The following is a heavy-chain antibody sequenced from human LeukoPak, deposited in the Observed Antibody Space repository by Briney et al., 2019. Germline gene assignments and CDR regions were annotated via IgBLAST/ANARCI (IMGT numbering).Heavy chain of an antibody. V-gene: IGHV4-39*02. CDR1: GGFITTHDNY. CDR3: AGLYFDFWSGYSDY. J-gene: IGHJ4*02. CDR2: ISYSGNI. Sequence: PSETLSLTCTVSGGFITTHDNYWGWIRQPPGKGLEWIGSISYSGNIYHSPSLQSRVTMSIDTSRNNFSLKLSSVTAADTAVYYCAGLYFDFWSGYSDYWGQGTLVTVSS. D-gene: IGHD3-3*01.